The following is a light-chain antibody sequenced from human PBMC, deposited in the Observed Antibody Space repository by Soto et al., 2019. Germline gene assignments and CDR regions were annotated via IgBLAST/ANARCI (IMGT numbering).Light chain of an antibody. CDR3: QHLNNYPPFS. CDR1: QDIKTY. Sequence: AIQLTQSPSSRSASVGDRVSITCRASQDIKTYLDWYQQKQWKAPKLLISGTVSLQSGVPSRFNGSGSGTDFTLAISRLQPEDFATYYCQHLNNYPPFSFGPGTKV. CDR2: GTV. J-gene: IGKJ3*01. V-gene: IGKV1D-13*01.